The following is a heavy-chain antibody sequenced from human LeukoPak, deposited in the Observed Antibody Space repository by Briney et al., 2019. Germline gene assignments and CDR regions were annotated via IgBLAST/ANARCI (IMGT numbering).Heavy chain of an antibody. CDR3: ARGYYDFWSAYYTHFDY. J-gene: IGHJ4*02. V-gene: IGHV6-1*01. CDR2: TYYRSKWYN. Sequence: SQTLSLTCAISGDSVSSNSAAWNWIRQSPSRGLEWLGRTYYRSKWYNDYAVSVKSRITINPDTSKNQFSLQLNSVTPGDTAVYSCARGYYDFWSAYYTHFDYWGQGTLVTVSS. D-gene: IGHD3-3*01. CDR1: GDSVSSNSAA.